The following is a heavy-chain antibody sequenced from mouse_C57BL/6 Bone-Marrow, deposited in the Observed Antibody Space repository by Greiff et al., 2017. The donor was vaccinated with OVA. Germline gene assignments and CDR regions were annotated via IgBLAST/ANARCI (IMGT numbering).Heavy chain of an antibody. CDR2: IDPSDSYT. CDR3: ARDGYYNFYY. D-gene: IGHD2-3*01. V-gene: IGHV1-69*01. CDR1: GYTFTSYW. J-gene: IGHJ2*01. Sequence: QVQLQQPGAELVMPGASVKLSCKASGYTFTSYWMHWVKQRPGQGLEWIGEIDPSDSYTNYNQKFKGKSTLTVDKSSSTAYMQLSSRTSEDSAVYYWARDGYYNFYYWGQGTTLTVSS.